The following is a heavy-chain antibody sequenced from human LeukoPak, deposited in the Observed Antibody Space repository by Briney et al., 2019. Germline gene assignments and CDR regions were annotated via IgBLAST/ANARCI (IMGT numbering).Heavy chain of an antibody. D-gene: IGHD2-2*01. Sequence: GGSLRLSCAASGFTFSSYAMHWVRQAPGKGLEWVAVISYDGSNKYYADSVKGRFTISRDNSKNTLYLQMNSLRAEETAVYYCARRSGYCSSTSCQFLYYYYYYYMDVWGKGTTVTVSS. J-gene: IGHJ6*03. CDR3: ARRSGYCSSTSCQFLYYYYYYYMDV. V-gene: IGHV3-30*04. CDR2: ISYDGSNK. CDR1: GFTFSSYA.